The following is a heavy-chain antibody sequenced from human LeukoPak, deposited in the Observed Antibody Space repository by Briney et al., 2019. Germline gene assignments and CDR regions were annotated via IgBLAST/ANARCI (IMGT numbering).Heavy chain of an antibody. D-gene: IGHD3-22*01. Sequence: ASVKVSCKASGYTFTSYAMNWVRQAPGQGLEWMGWINPNSGGTNYAQKFQGRVTMTRDTSISTAYMELSRLRSDDTAVYYCARDWGGYYDSSGYYSDAFDIWGQGTMVTVSS. J-gene: IGHJ3*02. CDR2: INPNSGGT. CDR3: ARDWGGYYDSSGYYSDAFDI. V-gene: IGHV1-2*02. CDR1: GYTFTSYA.